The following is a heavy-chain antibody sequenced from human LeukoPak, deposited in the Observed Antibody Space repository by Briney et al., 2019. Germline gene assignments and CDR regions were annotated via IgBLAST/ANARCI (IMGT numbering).Heavy chain of an antibody. J-gene: IGHJ4*02. D-gene: IGHD3-9*01. V-gene: IGHV3-30*18. CDR2: ISHDGSNK. CDR1: GFTFSSYG. Sequence: GGSLRLSCAASGFTFSSYGMHWVRQAPGKGLEWVAVISHDGSNKYYADSVKGRFTISRDNSKNTLYLQMNSLRAEDTAVYYCAKDLSSYYDILTGYYAVGSYFDYWGQGTLVTVSS. CDR3: AKDLSSYYDILTGYYAVGSYFDY.